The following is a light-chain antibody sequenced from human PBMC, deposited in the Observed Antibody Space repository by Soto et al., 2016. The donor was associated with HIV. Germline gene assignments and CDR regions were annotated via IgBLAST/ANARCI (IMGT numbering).Light chain of an antibody. J-gene: IGKJ4*01. CDR3: QQLTSYPLT. V-gene: IGKV1-9*01. CDR2: AAS. CDR1: QGISSY. Sequence: DIQLTQSPSFLSASVEDRVTITCRASQGISSYLAWYQQKPGKAPKLLIYAASTLQSGVPSRFSGTGSGTEFTLTINSLQPEDFATYYCQQLTSYPLTFGGGPRWRSN.